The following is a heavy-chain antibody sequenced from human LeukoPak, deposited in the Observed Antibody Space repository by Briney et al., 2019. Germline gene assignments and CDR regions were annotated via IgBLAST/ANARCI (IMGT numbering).Heavy chain of an antibody. Sequence: PSETLSLTCTVSGGSISSSSYYWGWIRQPPGKGLEWIGSIYYSGSTYYNPSLKSRVTISVDTSKNQFSLKLSSVTAADTAVYYCARALRAAAGKGIFDIWGQGTMVTVSS. CDR1: GGSISSSSYY. V-gene: IGHV4-39*07. CDR2: IYYSGST. J-gene: IGHJ3*02. D-gene: IGHD6-13*01. CDR3: ARALRAAAGKGIFDI.